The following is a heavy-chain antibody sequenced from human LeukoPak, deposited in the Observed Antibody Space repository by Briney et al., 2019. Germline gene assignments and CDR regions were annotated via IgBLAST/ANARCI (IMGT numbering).Heavy chain of an antibody. CDR2: ISGSSSTI. D-gene: IGHD3-22*01. Sequence: PGGSLRLSCAASGFTFSSYSMNWVRQAPGKGLEWVSYISGSSSTIYYADSVKGRFTISRDNAKNSLYLQMNSLRDEDTAVYYCARGFHDSSGYYHRAFDIWGQGTMVTVSS. CDR3: ARGFHDSSGYYHRAFDI. CDR1: GFTFSSYS. V-gene: IGHV3-48*02. J-gene: IGHJ3*02.